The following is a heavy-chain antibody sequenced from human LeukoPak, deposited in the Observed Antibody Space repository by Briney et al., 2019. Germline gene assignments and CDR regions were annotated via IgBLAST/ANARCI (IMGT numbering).Heavy chain of an antibody. CDR3: AKRIVVVVAATYY. CDR1: GFTFSSYG. V-gene: IGHV3-30*02. Sequence: GGSLRLSCAASGFTFSSYGMHWVRQAPGKGLEWVAFIRYDGSNKYYADSVKGRFTISRDNSKNTLYLRKNSLRAEDTAIYYCAKRIVVVVAATYYWGQGTLVTVSS. J-gene: IGHJ4*02. D-gene: IGHD2-15*01. CDR2: IRYDGSNK.